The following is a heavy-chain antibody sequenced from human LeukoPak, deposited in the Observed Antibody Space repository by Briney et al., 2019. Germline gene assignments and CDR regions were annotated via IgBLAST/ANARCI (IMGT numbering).Heavy chain of an antibody. J-gene: IGHJ4*02. CDR1: GFTFSDHY. V-gene: IGHV3-72*01. CDR2: TRNKANSYTT. D-gene: IGHD3-22*01. Sequence: GGSLRLSCAASGFTFSDHYMDWDRQAPGKGLEWVGRTRNKANSYTTEYAASVKGRFTISRDDSKNSLYLQMNSLKTEDTAVYYCAREGNYYDSSGYLFDYWGQGTLVTVSS. CDR3: AREGNYYDSSGYLFDY.